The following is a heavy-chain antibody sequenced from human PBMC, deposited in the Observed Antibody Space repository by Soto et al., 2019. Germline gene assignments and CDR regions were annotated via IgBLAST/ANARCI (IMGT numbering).Heavy chain of an antibody. J-gene: IGHJ5*02. Sequence: GESLKISCKGSGYPFTSFWIGWVRQRPGKGLEWMGIIYPGDSDTKYSPSFQGQVTMSVDRSTNTAYLQWRSLKASDTAMYYCARHAFSMDRGPFDPWGQGTLVTVSS. V-gene: IGHV5-51*01. CDR2: IYPGDSDT. CDR3: ARHAFSMDRGPFDP. CDR1: GYPFTSFW. D-gene: IGHD3-10*01.